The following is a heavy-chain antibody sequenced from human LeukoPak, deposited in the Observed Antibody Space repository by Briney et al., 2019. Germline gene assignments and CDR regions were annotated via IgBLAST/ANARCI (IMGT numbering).Heavy chain of an antibody. D-gene: IGHD3-3*01. V-gene: IGHV1-69*06. Sequence: GSSVKVSCKASGVSFSDYALNWVRQAPGQGLEWMGVFIPILDTANSTQKFQGRLTITADKSTNTVYMELSSLRFDDTAVYFCAGIPVFGVVLHQEPVWGKGTTVTVS. CDR1: GVSFSDYA. J-gene: IGHJ6*03. CDR2: FIPILDTA. CDR3: AGIPVFGVVLHQEPV.